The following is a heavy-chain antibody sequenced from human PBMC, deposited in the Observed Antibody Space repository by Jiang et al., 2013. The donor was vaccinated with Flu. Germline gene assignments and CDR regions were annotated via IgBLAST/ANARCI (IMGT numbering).Heavy chain of an antibody. D-gene: IGHD1-7*01. V-gene: IGHV6-1*01. Sequence: GSGLVKPSQTLSLTCAISGDSVSSNSAAWNWIRQSPSRGLEWLGRTYYRSKWYNDYAVSVKSRITINPDTSKNQFSLQLNSVTPEDTAVYYCAANYPTGTGTTKGYAFDIWGQGTMVTVSS. CDR2: TYYRSKWYN. CDR3: AANYPTGTGTTKGYAFDI. CDR1: GDSVSSNSAA. J-gene: IGHJ3*02.